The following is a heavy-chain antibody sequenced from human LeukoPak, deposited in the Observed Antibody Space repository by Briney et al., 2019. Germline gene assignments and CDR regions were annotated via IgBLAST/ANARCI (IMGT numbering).Heavy chain of an antibody. V-gene: IGHV4-39*01. CDR3: ARYRRDGYNLGY. CDR2: IYYSGST. Sequence: PSETLSLTCTVSGGSISSSSYYWGWIRQPPGKGLEWIGSIYYSGSTYYNPSLKSRVTISVDTSKNQFSLKLRSVTAADTAVYYCARYRRDGYNLGYWGQGTLVTVSS. CDR1: GGSISSSSYY. J-gene: IGHJ4*02. D-gene: IGHD5-24*01.